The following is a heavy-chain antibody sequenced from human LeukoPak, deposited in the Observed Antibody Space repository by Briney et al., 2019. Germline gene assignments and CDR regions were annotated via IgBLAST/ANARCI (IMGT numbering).Heavy chain of an antibody. CDR1: GYTFTSYG. CDR3: TRGPVTQFHYYDSSGYYPDQYFQH. D-gene: IGHD3-22*01. CDR2: ISAYNGNT. V-gene: IGHV1-18*01. Sequence: ASVKVSCKASGYTFTSYGISWVRQAPGQGLEWMGWISAYNGNTNYAQKLQGRVTMTTDTSTSTAYMELRSLRSDDTAVYYCTRGPVTQFHYYDSSGYYPDQYFQHWGQGTLVTVSS. J-gene: IGHJ1*01.